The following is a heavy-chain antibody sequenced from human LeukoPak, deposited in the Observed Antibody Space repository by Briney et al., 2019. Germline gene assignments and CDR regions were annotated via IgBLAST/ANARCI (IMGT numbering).Heavy chain of an antibody. CDR3: ARAGSGYYYGWFDP. Sequence: SETLSLTCTVSGGSLSSSSYYWGWIRQPPGKGLEWIGSMYYSGSTYYNPSLQSRVTISVDTSKNQFSLKLNSVTAADTAVYYCARAGSGYYYGWFDPWGQGTLVTVSS. J-gene: IGHJ5*02. CDR2: MYYSGST. CDR1: GGSLSSSSYY. V-gene: IGHV4-39*01. D-gene: IGHD3-22*01.